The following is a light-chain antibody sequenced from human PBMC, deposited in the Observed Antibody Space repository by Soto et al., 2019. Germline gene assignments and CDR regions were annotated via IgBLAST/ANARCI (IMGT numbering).Light chain of an antibody. CDR2: AAS. J-gene: IGKJ4*01. CDR3: QQSYST. V-gene: IGKV1-39*01. CDR1: QSISSY. Sequence: DIQMTQSPSSLSASVGDRVTITCRASQSISSYLNWYQQKPGKAPKLLIYAASSLQSGVPSRFSGSGSGTDFTLTISSLQPEDFATYYCQQSYSTFGGGTKVDI.